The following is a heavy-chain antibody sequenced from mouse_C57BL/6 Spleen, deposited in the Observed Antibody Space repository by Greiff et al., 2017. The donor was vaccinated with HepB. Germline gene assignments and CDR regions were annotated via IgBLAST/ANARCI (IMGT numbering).Heavy chain of an antibody. J-gene: IGHJ3*01. CDR3: ARRGSNWAWFAY. CDR2: IYPRSGNT. Sequence: QVQLQQSGAELARPGASVTLSCKASGYTFTSYGISWVKQRTGQGLEWIGEIYPRSGNTYYDEKFKGKATLTADKSSSTAYMLLRSLTSEDSAVYVCARRGSNWAWFAYWGQGTLVTVSA. D-gene: IGHD4-1*01. CDR1: GYTFTSYG. V-gene: IGHV1-81*01.